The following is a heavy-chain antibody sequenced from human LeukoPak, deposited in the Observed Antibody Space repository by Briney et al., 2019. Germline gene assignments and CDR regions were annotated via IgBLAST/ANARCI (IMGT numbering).Heavy chain of an antibody. J-gene: IGHJ3*02. V-gene: IGHV3-48*01. D-gene: IGHD5-24*01. CDR3: ARLVDDYLDAFDI. CDR2: ISSSSSTI. Sequence: GGSLRLSCAASGFTFSSYSMSWVRQAPGKGLEWVSYISSSSSTIYYADSVKGRCTISRDNAKNSLYLQMNSLRAEDTAVYYCARLVDDYLDAFDIWGQGTMVTVSS. CDR1: GFTFSSYS.